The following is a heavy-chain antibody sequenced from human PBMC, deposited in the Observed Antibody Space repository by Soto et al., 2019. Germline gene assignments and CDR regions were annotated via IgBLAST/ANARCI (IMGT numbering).Heavy chain of an antibody. J-gene: IGHJ4*02. V-gene: IGHV4-59*08. Sequence: QVQLQESGPGLVKPSETLSLTCTVSGGSISSYYWSWIRQPPGKGLEWIGYIYYSGSSNYNPSLKSRVDISVDTSKNQFSVEQSSVTAADTAVYYCARRYGYSFDYWGQGTLVTVSS. D-gene: IGHD1-1*01. CDR2: IYYSGSS. CDR1: GGSISSYY. CDR3: ARRYGYSFDY.